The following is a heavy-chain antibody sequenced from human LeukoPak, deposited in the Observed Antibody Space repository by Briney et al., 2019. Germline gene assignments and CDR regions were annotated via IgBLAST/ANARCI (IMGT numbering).Heavy chain of an antibody. CDR2: IKQDGSEK. J-gene: IGHJ6*02. Sequence: GSLRLSCAASGFTFSSYWMSWVRQAPGKGLEWVANIKQDGSEKYYVDSVKGRFTISRDNAKNSLYLQMNSLRAEDTAVYYCARDRLHYDFWSGYYGSYYYYGMDVWGQGTTVTVSS. V-gene: IGHV3-7*01. D-gene: IGHD3-3*01. CDR1: GFTFSSYW. CDR3: ARDRLHYDFWSGYYGSYYYYGMDV.